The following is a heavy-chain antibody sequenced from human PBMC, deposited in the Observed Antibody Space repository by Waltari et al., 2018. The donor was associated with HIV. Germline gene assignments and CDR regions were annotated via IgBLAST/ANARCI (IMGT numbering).Heavy chain of an antibody. CDR3: ARDRWWYCSGGSCYLDY. V-gene: IGHV3-7*01. J-gene: IGHJ4*02. D-gene: IGHD2-15*01. CDR1: GFTFRSSW. Sequence: EVQLVESGGGLVQPGGSLRLSCAASGFTFRSSWMSWVRQPPGKGLEWVANIKQDGSEKYYVDSVKGRFTISRDNAKNSLYLQMNSLRAEDTAVYYCARDRWWYCSGGSCYLDYWGQGTLVTVSS. CDR2: IKQDGSEK.